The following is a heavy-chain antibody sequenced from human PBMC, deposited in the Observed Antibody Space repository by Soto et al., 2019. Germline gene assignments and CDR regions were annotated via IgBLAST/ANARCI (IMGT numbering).Heavy chain of an antibody. CDR3: ARVLYCTNGVCPPAFDY. Sequence: SVRVSCKASGGTFSSYAISWVRQAPGQGLEWMGGIIPIFGTANYAQKFQGRVTITADKSTSTAYMELSSLRSEDTAVYYCARVLYCTNGVCPPAFDYWGQGTLVTVSS. D-gene: IGHD2-8*01. V-gene: IGHV1-69*06. CDR1: GGTFSSYA. J-gene: IGHJ4*02. CDR2: IIPIFGTA.